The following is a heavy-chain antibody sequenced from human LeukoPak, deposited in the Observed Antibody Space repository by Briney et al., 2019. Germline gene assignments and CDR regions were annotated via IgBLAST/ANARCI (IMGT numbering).Heavy chain of an antibody. CDR2: IIPILGIA. J-gene: IGHJ4*02. Sequence: GASVKVSCKASGGTFSSYAISWVRQAPGQGLEWMGRIIPILGIANYAQKFQGRVTITADKFTSTAYMELSSLRSEDTAVYYCASDYDSRVDYWGQGTLVTVSS. V-gene: IGHV1-69*04. D-gene: IGHD3-22*01. CDR3: ASDYDSRVDY. CDR1: GGTFSSYA.